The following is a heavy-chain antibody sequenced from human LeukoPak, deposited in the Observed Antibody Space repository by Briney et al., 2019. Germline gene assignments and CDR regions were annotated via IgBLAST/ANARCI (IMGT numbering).Heavy chain of an antibody. Sequence: SETLSLTCTVAGGSITPYYWGWIRNPAGTRRTSIRRIYSSGSTDYNPSLKSRVTMSVDTSKNHLSLKLTSVTAADTAVYYCARSGDSSGYYWDFDYWGQGTLVSVSS. CDR2: IYSSGST. V-gene: IGHV4-4*07. CDR1: GGSITPYY. J-gene: IGHJ4*02. CDR3: ARSGDSSGYYWDFDY. D-gene: IGHD3-22*01.